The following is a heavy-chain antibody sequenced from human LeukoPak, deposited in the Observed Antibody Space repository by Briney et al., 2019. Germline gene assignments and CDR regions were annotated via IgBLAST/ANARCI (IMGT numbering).Heavy chain of an antibody. J-gene: IGHJ4*02. Sequence: SETLSLTCTVSGGSISTYYWSWIRQPAGKGLEWIGRIYSSGSTNYNPSLKSRVTMSVDTSKNQFSLKLSSVTAADTAVYYCARSRKNSSSWYRIRYYFDYWGQGTLVTVSS. D-gene: IGHD6-13*01. CDR3: ARSRKNSSSWYRIRYYFDY. CDR2: IYSSGST. V-gene: IGHV4-4*07. CDR1: GGSISTYY.